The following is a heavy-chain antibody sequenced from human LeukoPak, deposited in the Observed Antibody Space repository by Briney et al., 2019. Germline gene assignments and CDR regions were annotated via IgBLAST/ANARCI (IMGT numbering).Heavy chain of an antibody. CDR1: GYTFTSYD. CDR2: MNPNSGNT. V-gene: IGHV1-8*01. J-gene: IGHJ4*02. D-gene: IGHD2-15*01. Sequence: GASVKVSCKASGYTFTSYDINWVRQATGQGLEWMGWMNPNSGNTGYAQKFQGRVTMTRNTSISTAYMELSSLRSEDTAVYYCARVHRIYCSGGSCPFYYWGQGTLVTASS. CDR3: ARVHRIYCSGGSCPFYY.